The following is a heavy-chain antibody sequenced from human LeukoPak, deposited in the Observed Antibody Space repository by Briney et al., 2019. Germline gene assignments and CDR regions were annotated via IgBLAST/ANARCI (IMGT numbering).Heavy chain of an antibody. CDR2: ISAYNGNT. D-gene: IGHD5-24*01. Sequence: ASVKVSCKASGYTFTSFGISWVRQAPGQGPEWMGWISAYNGNTNYVQKLQGRVTMTTDTSTSTAYMELRSLRSDDTAVYYCARRQLLGEQNYWGQGTLVTVSS. CDR3: ARRQLLGEQNY. CDR1: GYTFTSFG. J-gene: IGHJ4*02. V-gene: IGHV1-18*01.